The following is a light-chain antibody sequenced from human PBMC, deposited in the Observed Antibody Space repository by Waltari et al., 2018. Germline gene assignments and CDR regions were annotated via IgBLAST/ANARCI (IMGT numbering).Light chain of an antibody. V-gene: IGLV2-14*02. CDR2: EVF. CDR1: TSDVGSSDL. Sequence: QSALTQPASVSGTPGQSITISCSGTTSDVGSSDLVSWYHQHPGEAPKLLICEVFKRPPDTSSRFSGAKSGTSASLAISGLQSEDEADYYCAAWDNSLNGWVFGGGTKLTVL. J-gene: IGLJ3*02. CDR3: AAWDNSLNGWV.